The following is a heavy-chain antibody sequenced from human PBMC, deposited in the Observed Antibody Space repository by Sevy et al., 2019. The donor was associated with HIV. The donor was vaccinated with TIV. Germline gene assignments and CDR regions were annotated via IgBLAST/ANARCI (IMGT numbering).Heavy chain of an antibody. Sequence: GGSLRLSCAASGFSFSNYDMHWVRQAPGKGLDWVAVISHDESYKNYAESVKVRFTISRDNFKNTLFLQMDSLRPGDTAVYFCARLVSCGGDCYYLDSWGQGALVTVSS. J-gene: IGHJ4*02. CDR3: ARLVSCGGDCYYLDS. CDR2: ISHDESYK. D-gene: IGHD2-21*02. V-gene: IGHV3-30*01. CDR1: GFSFSNYD.